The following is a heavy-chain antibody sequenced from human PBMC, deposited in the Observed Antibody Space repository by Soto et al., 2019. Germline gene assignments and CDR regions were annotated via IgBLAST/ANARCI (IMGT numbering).Heavy chain of an antibody. J-gene: IGHJ3*02. V-gene: IGHV1-18*04. Sequence: ASVKVSCKASGYTFTSYGMSWVRQAPGQGLEWMGGISAYNGSTNYAQKFQGRVTMTTDTSTSTAYTELRSLRSEDTAVYYCAFVGRVQPDAFDIWGQGTMVTVSS. CDR1: GYTFTSYG. CDR3: AFVGRVQPDAFDI. D-gene: IGHD6-6*01. CDR2: ISAYNGST.